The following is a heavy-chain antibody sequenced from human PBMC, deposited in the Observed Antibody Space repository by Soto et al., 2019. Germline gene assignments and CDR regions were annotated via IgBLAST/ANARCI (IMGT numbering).Heavy chain of an antibody. CDR2: IYYSGSS. D-gene: IGHD3-10*01. CDR1: GGSISSSSYY. J-gene: IGHJ4*02. Sequence: QLQLQESGPGLVKPSETLSLTCTVSGGSISSSSYYWGWIRPPPGKGLEWIGSIYYSGSSYYNPSLKSRVTISVDTSKNQFSLKLSSVTAADTAVYYCARHYSGDCFDYWGQGTLVTVSS. V-gene: IGHV4-39*01. CDR3: ARHYSGDCFDY.